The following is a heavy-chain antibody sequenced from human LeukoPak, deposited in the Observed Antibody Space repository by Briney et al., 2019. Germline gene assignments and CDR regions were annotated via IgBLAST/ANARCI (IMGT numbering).Heavy chain of an antibody. CDR1: GVTVRTNH. J-gene: IGHJ4*02. Sequence: GGSLRLSCAASGVTVRTNHMIGVRHAPGKGLEWVSVIYSGGRTYYADSVKGRVTISRDNSKNTPYLQMNSLRAEDTAVYYCASACGSCSARGSHWGQGTLVTVSS. V-gene: IGHV3-53*01. D-gene: IGHD2-15*01. CDR2: IYSGGRT. CDR3: ASACGSCSARGSH.